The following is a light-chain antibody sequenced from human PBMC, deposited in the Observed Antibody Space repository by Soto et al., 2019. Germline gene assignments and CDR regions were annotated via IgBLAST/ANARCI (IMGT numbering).Light chain of an antibody. CDR1: QGISNY. V-gene: IGKV1-27*01. CDR2: ATS. Sequence: DIQMTQSPSSLSASVGDRVTITCRASQGISNYLAWYQQKPGKVPKLMSYATSTLQAGVPSRFSGSGSWPDLTLPISSLQPEDVATYDGQKYNSAPHTFGQVTKLEIK. CDR3: QKYNSAPHT. J-gene: IGKJ2*01.